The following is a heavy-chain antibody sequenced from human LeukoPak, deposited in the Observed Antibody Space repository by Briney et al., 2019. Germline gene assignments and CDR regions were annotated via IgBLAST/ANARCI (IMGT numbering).Heavy chain of an antibody. D-gene: IGHD3-22*01. CDR2: INPSGGST. CDR1: GYTFTKYY. V-gene: IGHV1-46*01. J-gene: IGHJ5*02. Sequence: ASVKVSCKASGYTFTKYYLHWVRQAPGQGLEWMGIINPSGGSTTYAQKFQGRVTMTRDTSTSTVSMELSSLRSEDTAVYYCARGPEMYYYDSDGSPWGQGTLVTVSS. CDR3: ARGPEMYYYDSDGSP.